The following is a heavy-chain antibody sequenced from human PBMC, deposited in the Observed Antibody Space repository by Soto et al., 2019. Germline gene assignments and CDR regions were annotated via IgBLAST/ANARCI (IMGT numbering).Heavy chain of an antibody. J-gene: IGHJ4*02. Sequence: QVKLVQSGAEVKKPGASVKVSCKSSGYNFTSYGISWVRQAPRQGLEWMGWISAYNGNTTYAQKLQGRVTMTTDTSTSKVYMELRRLRSDDTAVYYCARDQSYVGAFDDWGQGTLVTVSS. CDR1: GYNFTSYG. V-gene: IGHV1-18*01. CDR2: ISAYNGNT. D-gene: IGHD3-16*01. CDR3: ARDQSYVGAFDD.